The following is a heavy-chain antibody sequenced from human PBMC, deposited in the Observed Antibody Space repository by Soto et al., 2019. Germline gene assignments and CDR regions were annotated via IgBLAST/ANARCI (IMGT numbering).Heavy chain of an antibody. J-gene: IGHJ1*01. V-gene: IGHV3-30-3*01. CDR2: ISYDGSNK. D-gene: IGHD3-22*01. CDR3: ARGSVYYYDSSGYYTEYFQH. CDR1: GFTFSSYA. Sequence: PGGSLRLSCAASGFTFSSYAMHWVRQAPGKGLEWVAVISYDGSNKYYADSVKGRFTISRDNSKNTLYLQMNSLRAEDTAVYYCARGSVYYYDSSGYYTEYFQHWGQGTLVTVSS.